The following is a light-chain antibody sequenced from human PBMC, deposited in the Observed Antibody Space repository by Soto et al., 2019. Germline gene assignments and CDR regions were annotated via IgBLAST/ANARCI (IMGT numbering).Light chain of an antibody. V-gene: IGKV1-5*01. J-gene: IGKJ3*01. CDR1: QSVSGW. CDR3: QQYETFSGK. CDR2: DAS. Sequence: IQITQSLSTRSAPVGGRVTGTCLASQSVSGWLAWYQQKPGEAPKLLIYDASALPRGVPSRSSGSGSGTKFTLTIASLQPDDFATYYCQQYETFSGKFGPGNKGDIK.